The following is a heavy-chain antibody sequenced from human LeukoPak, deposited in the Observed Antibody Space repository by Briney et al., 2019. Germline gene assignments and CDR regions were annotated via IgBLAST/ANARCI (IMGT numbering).Heavy chain of an antibody. CDR1: GFTFSNAW. Sequence: GGSLRLSCAASGFTFSNAWMNWVRQAPGKGLEWAGRIKSKTAGGTIDYAAPVKGRFTISRDDSRATLSLQMDSLKTEDTSVYYCATSSGSGAAGAFNVWGQGTMVTVSS. J-gene: IGHJ3*01. D-gene: IGHD1-26*01. CDR3: ATSSGSGAAGAFNV. CDR2: IKSKTAGGTI. V-gene: IGHV3-15*01.